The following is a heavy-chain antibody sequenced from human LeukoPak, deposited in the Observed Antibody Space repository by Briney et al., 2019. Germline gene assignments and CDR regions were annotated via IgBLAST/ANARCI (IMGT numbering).Heavy chain of an antibody. J-gene: IGHJ3*02. CDR1: GGSISSYY. D-gene: IGHD3-3*01. Sequence: SETLSLTCTVSGGSISSYYWSWIRQPAGKGLEWIGRIYTSGSTNYNPSLKSRVTMSVDTSKNQFSLKLSSVTAADTAVYYCARENGYYDFWSGVNDRAFDIWGQGTMVTVSS. CDR2: IYTSGST. V-gene: IGHV4-4*07. CDR3: ARENGYYDFWSGVNDRAFDI.